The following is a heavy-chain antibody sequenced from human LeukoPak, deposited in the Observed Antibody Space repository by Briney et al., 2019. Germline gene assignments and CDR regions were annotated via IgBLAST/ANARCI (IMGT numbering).Heavy chain of an antibody. D-gene: IGHD3-10*01. CDR1: GFTFRSYA. J-gene: IGHJ4*02. Sequence: GGSLRLSCAASGFTFRSYAMSWVRQAPGKGLEGVSAISGSGGSTYYADSVKGRFTISRDNSKNTLYLQMNSLRAEDTAVYYCAKSGSGSYRYGNWGQGTLVTVSS. CDR3: AKSGSGSYRYGN. V-gene: IGHV3-23*01. CDR2: ISGSGGST.